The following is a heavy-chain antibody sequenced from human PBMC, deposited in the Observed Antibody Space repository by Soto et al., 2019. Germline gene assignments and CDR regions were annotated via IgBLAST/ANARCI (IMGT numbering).Heavy chain of an antibody. CDR3: ARDSYTRY. V-gene: IGHV3-66*01. CDR1: GFIVSTSY. Sequence: GGSLRLSCAASGFIVSTSYMSWVRQAPGKGLEWVSSIYNDGSTYYADSVKGRFTISRDDSKNTVYLQILSLRVEDTALYYCARDSYTRYWGQGTLLTVSS. J-gene: IGHJ4*02. CDR2: IYNDGST. D-gene: IGHD4-4*01.